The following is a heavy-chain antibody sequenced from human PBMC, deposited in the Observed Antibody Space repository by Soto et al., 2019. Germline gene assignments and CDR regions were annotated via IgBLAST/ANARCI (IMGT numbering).Heavy chain of an antibody. Sequence: QVQLVESGGGVVQPGRSLRLSCAASGFTFTTYAIHWVRQAPGKGLEWVAVISNDGRSKYYADSVKGRFTISRDNSNNTLYLQMNSLRSDDTAVYYCARDQCFGGGRSCYYFDFWGQGTLVTVSS. CDR3: ARDQCFGGGRSCYYFDF. V-gene: IGHV3-30*04. CDR2: ISNDGRSK. D-gene: IGHD2-15*01. CDR1: GFTFTTYA. J-gene: IGHJ4*02.